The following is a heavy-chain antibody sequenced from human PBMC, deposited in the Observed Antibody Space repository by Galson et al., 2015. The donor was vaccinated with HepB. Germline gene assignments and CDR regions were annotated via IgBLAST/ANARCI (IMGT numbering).Heavy chain of an antibody. CDR3: ARDPASRHGDYGGHY. D-gene: IGHD4-17*01. Sequence: SVKVSCKASGGTFSSYTISWVRQAPGHGLEWMGRIIPILGIANYAQKFQGRVTITADKSTSTAYMELSSLRSEDTAVYYCARDPASRHGDYGGHYWGQGTLVTVSS. CDR1: GGTFSSYT. V-gene: IGHV1-69*04. CDR2: IIPILGIA. J-gene: IGHJ4*02.